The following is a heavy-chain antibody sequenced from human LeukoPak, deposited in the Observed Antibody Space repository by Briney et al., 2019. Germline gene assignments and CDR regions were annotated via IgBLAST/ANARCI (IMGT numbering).Heavy chain of an antibody. J-gene: IGHJ3*02. V-gene: IGHV5-51*01. CDR1: GYSFTSYW. CDR3: ARHIAPLYCDILTGYLAFDI. CDR2: IYPGDSDT. D-gene: IGHD3-9*01. Sequence: GESLKISCKGSGYSFTSYWIGWVRQMPGKGLEWIGIIYPGDSDTRYSPSFQGQVTISADKSISTAYLQWSSLKASDTAMYYCARHIAPLYCDILTGYLAFDIWGQGTMVTVSS.